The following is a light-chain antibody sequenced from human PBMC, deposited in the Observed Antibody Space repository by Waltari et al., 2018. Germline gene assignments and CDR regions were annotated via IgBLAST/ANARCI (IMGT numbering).Light chain of an antibody. CDR2: EGT. CDR1: SSDVGTYNL. Sequence: SPGQSITISCTGTSSDVGTYNLVSWYQQHPGKAPKLMIYEGTKRPSGVSNRFSGSKSGNTASLTISGLQAEDEAHYYCCSYAGGRPHVVFGGGTQLTVL. V-gene: IGLV2-23*01. CDR3: CSYAGGRPHVV. J-gene: IGLJ2*01.